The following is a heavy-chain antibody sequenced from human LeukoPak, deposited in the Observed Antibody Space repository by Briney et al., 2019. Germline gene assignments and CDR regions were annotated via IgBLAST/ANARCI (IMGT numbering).Heavy chain of an antibody. V-gene: IGHV1-69*05. CDR1: GGTFSSYA. CDR2: IIPIFGTA. CDR3: ASDIAARPYFYYMDV. J-gene: IGHJ6*03. D-gene: IGHD6-6*01. Sequence: GASVEVFCKASGGTFSSYAISWVGQAAGQGLEWMGGIIPIFGTANYPQKFQGRVTIPTDQSTSTAYLELSSPRSEDTAVYYCASDIAARPYFYYMDVWGKGTTVTVSS.